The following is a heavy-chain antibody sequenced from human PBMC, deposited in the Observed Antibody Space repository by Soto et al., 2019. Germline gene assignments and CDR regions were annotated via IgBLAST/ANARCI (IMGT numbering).Heavy chain of an antibody. Sequence: QVQLVESGGGLVKPGGSLRLSCAASGFTFSDSYMSWIRQAPGKGLEWISYITFSGNTVYYADSLKGRFTISRDNAKNSLYLQMNRLRAEDTAEYYCARVSWREKYGMDVWGQGTTVTVSS. CDR1: GFTFSDSY. V-gene: IGHV3-11*01. CDR3: ARVSWREKYGMDV. J-gene: IGHJ6*02. CDR2: ITFSGNTV.